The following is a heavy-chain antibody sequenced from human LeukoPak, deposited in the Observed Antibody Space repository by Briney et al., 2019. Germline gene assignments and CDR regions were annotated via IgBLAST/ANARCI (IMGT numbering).Heavy chain of an antibody. J-gene: IGHJ4*02. V-gene: IGHV3-7*03. D-gene: IGHD3-16*01. Sequence: QSGGSLRLSCAASGLTFSNYWMDWVRQAPGKGLEWVANIKQDGSEKNYVGSVKGRFIISRDNAKNSLYLQMNTLRADDTAVYYCARDGFGTGSNWGQGTLVTVSS. CDR1: GLTFSNYW. CDR2: IKQDGSEK. CDR3: ARDGFGTGSN.